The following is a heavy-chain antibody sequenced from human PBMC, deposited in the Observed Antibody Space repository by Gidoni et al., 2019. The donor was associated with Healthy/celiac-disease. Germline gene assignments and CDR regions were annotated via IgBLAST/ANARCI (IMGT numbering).Heavy chain of an antibody. V-gene: IGHV3-23*01. CDR1: GFTFSSSA. J-gene: IGHJ4*02. CDR2: SSGSGGST. D-gene: IGHD1-26*01. CDR3: AKDRRGSYGDPYFDY. Sequence: EVQLLESGRGLVQPGGSLSLSFAASGFTFSSSAMSWVRPAPGKGLEWVSASSGSGGSTYYADSVKGRFTISRDNSKNTLDLQMNSRRAEDTAVYYCAKDRRGSYGDPYFDYWGQGTLVTVSS.